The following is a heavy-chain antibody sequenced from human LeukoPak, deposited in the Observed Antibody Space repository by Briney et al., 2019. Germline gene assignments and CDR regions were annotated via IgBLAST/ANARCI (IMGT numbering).Heavy chain of an antibody. D-gene: IGHD6-19*01. CDR3: AKVGDSSGWYLQAFDI. CDR2: INGGGGST. CDR1: GSTLSSYA. Sequence: PGGSLRLSCAASGSTLSSYAMSWVRQVPGKGLEWVSGINGGGGSTYYADSVKGRFTISRDNSKNTLYLQMDSLRAEDTAVYYCAKVGDSSGWYLQAFDIWGQGTMVTVSS. J-gene: IGHJ3*02. V-gene: IGHV3-23*01.